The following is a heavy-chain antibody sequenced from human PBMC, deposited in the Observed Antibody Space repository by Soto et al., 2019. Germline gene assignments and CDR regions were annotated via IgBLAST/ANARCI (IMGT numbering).Heavy chain of an antibody. CDR1: GGSVTNGIYY. CDR2: IYYRGAT. V-gene: IGHV4-61*01. CDR3: VRDSRRTGVKYYYGFNA. J-gene: IGHJ6*02. D-gene: IGHD3-10*01. Sequence: QVQLQESGPGLVQPSETLSLTCTVSGGSVTNGIYYWSWIRQSPGRGLEWIGYIYYRGATKYNPSLGSRVSISVDTPKNQFSLNLSSVTAADTAVYYCVRDSRRTGVKYYYGFNAWGQGTTVTVSS.